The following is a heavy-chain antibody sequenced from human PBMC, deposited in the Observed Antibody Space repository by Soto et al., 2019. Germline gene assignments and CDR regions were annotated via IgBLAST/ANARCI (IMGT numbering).Heavy chain of an antibody. J-gene: IGHJ5*02. CDR2: IIPIFGTA. Sequence: ASGKLSCKACGGTFSSYAISWVRQAPGQGLEWMGRIIPIFGTANYAQKFQGRVTITADESTSTAYMELSSLRSEDTAVYYCASALGGTNWFDPWGQGTLVTVSS. CDR1: GGTFSSYA. V-gene: IGHV1-69*13. CDR3: ASALGGTNWFDP. D-gene: IGHD3-16*01.